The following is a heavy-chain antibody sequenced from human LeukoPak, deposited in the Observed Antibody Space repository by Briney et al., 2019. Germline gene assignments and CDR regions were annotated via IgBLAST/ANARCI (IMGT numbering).Heavy chain of an antibody. CDR3: ARLLGSGWSRAEYFQH. CDR2: IYPGDSDT. V-gene: IGHV5-51*01. D-gene: IGHD6-19*01. CDR1: GYSFTSYW. J-gene: IGHJ1*01. Sequence: GESLKISXKGSGYSFTSYWIGWVRQMPGKGLEWMGIIYPGDSDTRYSPSFQGQVTISADKSISTAYLQWSSLKASDTAMYYCARLLGSGWSRAEYFQHWGQSTLVTVSS.